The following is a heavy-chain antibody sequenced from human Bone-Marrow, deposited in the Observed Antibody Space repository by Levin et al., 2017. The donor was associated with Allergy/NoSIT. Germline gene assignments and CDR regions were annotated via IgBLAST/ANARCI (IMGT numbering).Heavy chain of an antibody. CDR1: GGSFTSGSYY. CDR3: VRHSDGGVGTTAYAFDI. J-gene: IGHJ3*02. V-gene: IGHV4-39*01. Sequence: PSETLSLTCTVSGGSFTSGSYYWGWIRQPPGKGLEWIASIYYSGSTYFNPSLKSRVTISVDTSKNQLSLKLNSVTAADSALYYCVRHSDGGVGTTAYAFDIWGQGTMVTVSS. D-gene: IGHD1-26*01. CDR2: IYYSGST.